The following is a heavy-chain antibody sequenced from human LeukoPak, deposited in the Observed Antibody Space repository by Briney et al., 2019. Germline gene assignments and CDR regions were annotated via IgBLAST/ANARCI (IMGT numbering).Heavy chain of an antibody. V-gene: IGHV1-46*01. CDR1: GYTFTSYY. CDR2: INPSGGST. Sequence: ASVKVSCKASGYTFTSYYMHWVRQAPGQGLECLGIINPSGGSTSYAQKFQGRVTMTRDTSTSTVYMELSSLRSEDTAVYYCARDLPGEFDYWGQGTLVTVSS. CDR3: ARDLPGEFDY. J-gene: IGHJ4*02.